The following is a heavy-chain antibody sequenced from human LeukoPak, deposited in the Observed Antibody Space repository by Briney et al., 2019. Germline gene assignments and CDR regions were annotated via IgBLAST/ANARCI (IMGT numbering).Heavy chain of an antibody. CDR2: IRQDGSDK. D-gene: IGHD3-3*01. Sequence: GGSLRLSCAISGFTSTTAWMTWVRQAPGKGLEWVADIRQDGSDKYYVDSVKGRFTISRDNAKNSLYLQMNSLRAEDTAVYYCASHYDFWRGENWFDPWGQGTLVTVSS. V-gene: IGHV3-7*01. J-gene: IGHJ5*02. CDR3: ASHYDFWRGENWFDP. CDR1: GFTSTTAW.